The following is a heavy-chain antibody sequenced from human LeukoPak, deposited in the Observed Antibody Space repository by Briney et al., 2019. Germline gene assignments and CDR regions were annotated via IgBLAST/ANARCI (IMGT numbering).Heavy chain of an antibody. CDR2: IFYSGSA. CDR3: ARIGHGANSHLKWYFDL. D-gene: IGHD4-23*01. J-gene: IGHJ2*01. CDR1: GFSISSTTYY. Sequence: PSETLSLACNVSGFSISSTTYYWGWIRQPPGKGLEWIGSIFYSGSAYYNPSLKSRLAIPLDTSKNQFSLRLTSVTAADTGVYFCARIGHGANSHLKWYFDLWGRGTLVTVSS. V-gene: IGHV4-39*01.